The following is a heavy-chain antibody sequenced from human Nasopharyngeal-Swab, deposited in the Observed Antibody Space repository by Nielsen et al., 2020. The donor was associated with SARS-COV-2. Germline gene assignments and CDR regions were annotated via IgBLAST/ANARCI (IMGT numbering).Heavy chain of an antibody. CDR1: GYTFTSYG. CDR2: ISAYNGNT. Sequence: ASVKVSCKASGYTFTSYGISWVRQAPGQGLEWMGWISAYNGNTNYAQKLQGRVTMTTDTSTSTAYMELRSLRSDDTAVYCCARCEYYDFWSGYSDRPFDYWGQGTLVTVSS. V-gene: IGHV1-18*01. CDR3: ARCEYYDFWSGYSDRPFDY. D-gene: IGHD3-3*01. J-gene: IGHJ4*02.